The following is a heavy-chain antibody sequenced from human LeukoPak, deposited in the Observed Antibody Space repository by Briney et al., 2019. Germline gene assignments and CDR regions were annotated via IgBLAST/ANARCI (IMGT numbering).Heavy chain of an antibody. V-gene: IGHV1-46*01. CDR2: INPSGGSS. J-gene: IGHJ4*02. CDR1: GYTFTSYY. CDR3: ARANFLYCSSTTCLFDY. Sequence: ASVKVSCKASGYTFTSYYIHWVRQAPGQGLEWMGIINPSGGSSTYAQKFHARVTMTRDTSTSTVYMELSSLRSEDTAVYYCARANFLYCSSTTCLFDYWGQGTLVTVSS. D-gene: IGHD2-2*01.